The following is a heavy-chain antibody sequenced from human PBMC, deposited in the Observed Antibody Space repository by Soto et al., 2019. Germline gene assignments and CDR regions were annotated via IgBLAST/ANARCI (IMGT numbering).Heavy chain of an antibody. CDR2: IKSKTDGGTT. D-gene: IGHD5-12*01. Sequence: GGSLRLSCAASGFTFSNAWMSWVRQAPGKGLEWVGRIKSKTDGGTTDYAAPVKGRFTISRDESKNTLYLQMNSLKTEDTAVYYCTTDRRGYSGYDYYYYYGMDVWGQGTTVTVSS. CDR1: GFTFSNAW. CDR3: TTDRRGYSGYDYYYYYGMDV. J-gene: IGHJ6*02. V-gene: IGHV3-15*01.